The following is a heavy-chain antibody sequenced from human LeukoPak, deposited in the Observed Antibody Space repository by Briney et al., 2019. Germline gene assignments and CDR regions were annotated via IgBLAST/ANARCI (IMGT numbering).Heavy chain of an antibody. CDR3: ARDSGPLDVAYCGGDCYSVGFFDY. CDR2: IIPIFGTA. V-gene: IGHV1-69*13. Sequence: SVKVSCKASGGTFSSYAISWVRQAPGQGLEWMGGIIPIFGTANYAQKFPGRVTITADESTSTAYMELSSLRSEDTAVYYCARDSGPLDVAYCGGDCYSVGFFDYWGQGTLVTVSS. J-gene: IGHJ4*02. D-gene: IGHD2-21*01. CDR1: GGTFSSYA.